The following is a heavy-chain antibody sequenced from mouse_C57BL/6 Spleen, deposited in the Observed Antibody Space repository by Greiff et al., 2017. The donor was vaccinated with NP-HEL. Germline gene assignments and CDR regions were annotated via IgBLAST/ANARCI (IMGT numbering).Heavy chain of an antibody. CDR3: AIPSYDYDEAWFAY. CDR2: IHPSDSDT. J-gene: IGHJ3*01. V-gene: IGHV1-74*01. Sequence: VQLQQPGAELVKPGASVKVSCKASGYTFTSYWMHWVKQRPGQGLEWIGRIHPSDSDTNYNQKFKGKATLTVDKSSSTAYMQLSSLTSEDSAVYYCAIPSYDYDEAWFAYWGQGTLVTVSA. D-gene: IGHD2-4*01. CDR1: GYTFTSYW.